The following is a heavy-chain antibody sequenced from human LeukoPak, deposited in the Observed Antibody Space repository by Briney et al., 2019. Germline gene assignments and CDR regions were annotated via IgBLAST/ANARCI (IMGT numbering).Heavy chain of an antibody. Sequence: GGSLRLFCAASGFTFSSYAMHWVRQAPGRGLEYVSAISSNGGSTYYANSVKGRFTISRDNSKNTLYLQMGSLRAEDMAVYYCARIKYCGGDCYSGAFDIWGQGTMVTVSS. D-gene: IGHD2-21*02. CDR3: ARIKYCGGDCYSGAFDI. J-gene: IGHJ3*02. CDR1: GFTFSSYA. CDR2: ISSNGGST. V-gene: IGHV3-64*01.